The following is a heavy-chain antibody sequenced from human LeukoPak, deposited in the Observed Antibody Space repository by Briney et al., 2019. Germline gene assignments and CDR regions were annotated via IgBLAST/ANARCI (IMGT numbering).Heavy chain of an antibody. CDR1: GGSISSYY. D-gene: IGHD3-3*01. Sequence: SETLSLTCTVSGGSISSYYWSWIRQPPGKGLEWIGYIYYSGSTNYNPSLKSRVTISVDTFKNQFSLKLSSVTAADTAVYYCAKAPGEIFGVVTNNWFDPWGQGTLVTVSS. CDR3: AKAPGEIFGVVTNNWFDP. CDR2: IYYSGST. J-gene: IGHJ5*02. V-gene: IGHV4-59*01.